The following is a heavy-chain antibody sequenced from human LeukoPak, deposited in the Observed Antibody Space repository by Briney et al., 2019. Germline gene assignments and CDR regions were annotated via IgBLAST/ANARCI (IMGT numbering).Heavy chain of an antibody. V-gene: IGHV3-30*19. CDR3: AREGDYYDSSGYSQYFDY. D-gene: IGHD3-22*01. CDR1: GFTFHIYG. J-gene: IGHJ4*02. CDR2: ISYDGSNK. Sequence: GGSLRLSCAASGFTFHIYGMHWVRQAPGKGLEWVAVISYDGSNKYYADSVKGRFTISRDNSKNTLYLQMNSLRAEDTAVYYCAREGDYYDSSGYSQYFDYWGQGTLVTVSS.